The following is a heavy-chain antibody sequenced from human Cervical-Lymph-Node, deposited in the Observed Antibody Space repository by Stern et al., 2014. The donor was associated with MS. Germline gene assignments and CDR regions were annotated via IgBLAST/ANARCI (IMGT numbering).Heavy chain of an antibody. CDR2: INTNTGIP. CDR3: ARLRVGNITRDY. D-gene: IGHD1-26*01. CDR1: GYTFTHYG. Sequence: QVQLVQSGSELKKPGASVKVSCKASGYTFTHYGINWVRQAPGQGLEWMGWINTNTGIPTYAQAFTGRFVFSFDASVSTAYLHISSLKAADTAIYYCARLRVGNITRDYWGPGTLVTVSS. V-gene: IGHV7-4-1*02. J-gene: IGHJ4*02.